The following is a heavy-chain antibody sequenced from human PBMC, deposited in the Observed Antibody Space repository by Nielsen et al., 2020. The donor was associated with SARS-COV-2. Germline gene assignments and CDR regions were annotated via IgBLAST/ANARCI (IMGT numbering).Heavy chain of an antibody. D-gene: IGHD6-6*01. Sequence: GGSLRLSCAASGFSISNNYMSWVRQAPGKGLEWVSTFYSGGATYYADSVQGRFTIFRGNSENTVHLKMNNLRADDTAVYYCARAIAPPVNYFDYWGQGTLVTVSS. J-gene: IGHJ4*02. CDR1: GFSISNNY. CDR3: ARAIAPPVNYFDY. V-gene: IGHV3-53*01. CDR2: FYSGGAT.